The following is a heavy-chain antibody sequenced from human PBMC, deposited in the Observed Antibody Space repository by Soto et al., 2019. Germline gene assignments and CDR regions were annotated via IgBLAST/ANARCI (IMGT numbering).Heavy chain of an antibody. CDR1: AFSFSKAW. V-gene: IGHV3-15*01. Sequence: EVQLVESGGGLVKRGGSPRLSCAASAFSFSKAWMNWVRQVPGKGLEWVGRIKSKTDGGTTDYAAPVKGRFTISRDDSKNRLYLQMNSLKTEDTAMYYCSTANRGYDRISAYWGQGTLVTVSS. J-gene: IGHJ4*02. D-gene: IGHD5-12*01. CDR3: STANRGYDRISAY. CDR2: IKSKTDGGTT.